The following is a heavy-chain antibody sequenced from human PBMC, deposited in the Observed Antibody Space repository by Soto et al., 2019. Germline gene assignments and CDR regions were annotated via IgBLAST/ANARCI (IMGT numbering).Heavy chain of an antibody. CDR3: AGGSGWESES. CDR2: IEQDGGEK. CDR1: EFTFSTYW. J-gene: IGHJ4*02. D-gene: IGHD6-19*01. Sequence: EVQLVASGGGLVQPGGSLRLSCVLSEFTFSTYWMSWVRQAPGKGLEWVANIEQDGGEKNYLEYVRGRFTISRDNAKKSLYLEMNSLRAEDTAVYYCAGGSGWESESWGQGTLVTVSS. V-gene: IGHV3-7*05.